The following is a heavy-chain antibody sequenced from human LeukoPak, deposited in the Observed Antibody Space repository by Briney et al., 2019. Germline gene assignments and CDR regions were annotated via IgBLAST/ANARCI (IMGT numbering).Heavy chain of an antibody. CDR1: GGTFISYA. V-gene: IGHV1-69*13. CDR3: ARGQDYDFWSGEVYGMDV. Sequence: GASVKVSCKASGGTFISYAISWVRQAPGQGLEWMGGIIPIFGTANYAQKFQGRVTITADESTSTAYMELSSLRSEDTAVYYCARGQDYDFWSGEVYGMDVWGQGTTVTVSS. J-gene: IGHJ6*02. D-gene: IGHD3-3*01. CDR2: IIPIFGTA.